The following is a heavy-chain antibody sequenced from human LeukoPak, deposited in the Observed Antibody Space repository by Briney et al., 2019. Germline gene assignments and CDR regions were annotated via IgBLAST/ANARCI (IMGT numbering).Heavy chain of an antibody. V-gene: IGHV3-74*01. CDR3: ARDFKEADP. CDR1: GFTFSTYW. J-gene: IGHJ5*02. CDR2: IHTDGSST. Sequence: GGSLRLSCAASGFTFSTYWMHWVRQAPGEGLVWVSRIHTDGSSTNYADSVRGRFTISRDNAKNTLYLQMDSLRAEDTAVYYCARDFKEADPWGQGTLVTVSS.